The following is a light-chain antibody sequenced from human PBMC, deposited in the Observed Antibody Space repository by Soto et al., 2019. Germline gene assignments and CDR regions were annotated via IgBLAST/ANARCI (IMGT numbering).Light chain of an antibody. V-gene: IGKV3-20*01. Sequence: IVMTQSAGARSVSPGERATLSCRASQSFSASFLAWYQHKPGQAPRLLIHTASSRATCVPDRFSGSGSGTAFTLTISGREHGDFAMDACQQSAGSTWTFGQGTKVDI. CDR2: TAS. CDR3: QQSAGSTWT. CDR1: QSFSASF. J-gene: IGKJ1*01.